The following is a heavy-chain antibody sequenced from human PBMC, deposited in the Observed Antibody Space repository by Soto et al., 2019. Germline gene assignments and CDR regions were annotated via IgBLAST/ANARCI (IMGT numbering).Heavy chain of an antibody. CDR3: VRGTGILTGPDPFDI. CDR1: GGSISSDKW. J-gene: IGHJ3*02. CDR2: TYHTGST. Sequence: QVQLQESGPGLVKPSGTLSLTCAVSGGSISSDKWWSWVRQPPGKRLEWIGETYHTGSTNYTPSLRGRVTISVDESKNQFSLKLSSVTAADTAVYYCVRGTGILTGPDPFDIWGQGIMVTVSS. V-gene: IGHV4-4*02. D-gene: IGHD3-9*01.